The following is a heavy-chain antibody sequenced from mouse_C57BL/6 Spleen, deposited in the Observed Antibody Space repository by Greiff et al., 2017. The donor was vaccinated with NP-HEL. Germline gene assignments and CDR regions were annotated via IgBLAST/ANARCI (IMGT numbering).Heavy chain of an antibody. Sequence: QVHVKQPGAELVMPGASVKLSCKASGYTFTSYWMHWVKQRPGQGLEWIGEIDPSDSYTNYNQKFKGKSTLTVDKSSSTAYMQLSSLTSEDSAVYYCAREGLRRHYFDYWGQGTTLTVSS. V-gene: IGHV1-69*01. J-gene: IGHJ2*01. D-gene: IGHD2-4*01. CDR1: GYTFTSYW. CDR2: IDPSDSYT. CDR3: AREGLRRHYFDY.